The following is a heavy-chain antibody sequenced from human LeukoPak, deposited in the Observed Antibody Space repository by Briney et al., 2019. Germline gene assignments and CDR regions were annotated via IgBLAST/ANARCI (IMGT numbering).Heavy chain of an antibody. CDR3: AGNIVATTNYDY. CDR1: GYTCTSYD. V-gene: IGHV1-8*01. D-gene: IGHD5-12*01. Sequence: ASVRVSCKASGYTCTSYDINWVRQATGQGLEWMGWMNINSGNTGYAQKFQGRVTITRDTSINTANMELSSLTSGDTAVYYCAGNIVATTNYDYWGQGTLVTVSS. J-gene: IGHJ4*02. CDR2: MNINSGNT.